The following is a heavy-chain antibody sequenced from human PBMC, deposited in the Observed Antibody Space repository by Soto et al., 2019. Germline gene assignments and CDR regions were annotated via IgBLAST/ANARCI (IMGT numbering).Heavy chain of an antibody. Sequence: GRSLRLSCAASGFTFSSYDMHWVRQATGKGLEWVSAIGTAGDTYYPGSVKGRFTISRENAKNSLYLQMNSLRAGDTAVYYCAREITMVRGATLGMDVWGQGTTVTVSS. CDR1: GFTFSSYD. CDR3: AREITMVRGATLGMDV. J-gene: IGHJ6*02. D-gene: IGHD3-10*01. CDR2: IGTAGDT. V-gene: IGHV3-13*01.